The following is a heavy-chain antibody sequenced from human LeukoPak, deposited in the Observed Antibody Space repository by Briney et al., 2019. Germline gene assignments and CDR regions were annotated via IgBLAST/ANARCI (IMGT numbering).Heavy chain of an antibody. Sequence: GGSLRLSCAASGFTFSSYAMSWVRQAPGKGLEWVSVIYSGGSTYYADSVKGRFTISRDNSKNTLYLQMNSLRAEDTAVYYCAKDGGIYDFPFDSWGQGTLVTVSS. J-gene: IGHJ5*01. D-gene: IGHD3-3*01. CDR2: IYSGGST. CDR3: AKDGGIYDFPFDS. CDR1: GFTFSSYA. V-gene: IGHV3-23*03.